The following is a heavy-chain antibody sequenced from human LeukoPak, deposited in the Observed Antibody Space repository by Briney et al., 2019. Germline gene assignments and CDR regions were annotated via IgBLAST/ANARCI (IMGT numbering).Heavy chain of an antibody. CDR3: ARGTTDLDY. Sequence: GVLRLPCAASGFTLNNYAMNWVRQAPGKGLEWVSLISSSGDATYYADSVQGRFTISRDNSRNTLYLHIDSLRVEDTATYYCARGTTDLDYWGQGTRVIVSS. V-gene: IGHV3-23*01. CDR2: ISSSGDAT. CDR1: GFTLNNYA. J-gene: IGHJ4*02.